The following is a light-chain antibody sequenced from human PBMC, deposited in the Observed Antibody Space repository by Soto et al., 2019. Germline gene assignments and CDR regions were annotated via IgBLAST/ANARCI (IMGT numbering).Light chain of an antibody. CDR2: AAS. CDR3: QQYSNWPKT. CDR1: QSVSSK. V-gene: IGKV3-15*01. Sequence: EIVMTQSPATLSVSPGERATLSCRASQSVSSKIVWYQQKSGQAPRLLIYAASTRATGVPARFTGSGSGTEFTLTITSLQSEDFAVYYCQQYSNWPKTFGHWSRVEIK. J-gene: IGKJ1*01.